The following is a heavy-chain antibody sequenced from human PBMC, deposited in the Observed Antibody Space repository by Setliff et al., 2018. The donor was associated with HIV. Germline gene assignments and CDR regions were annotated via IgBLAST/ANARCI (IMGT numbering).Heavy chain of an antibody. Sequence: ASVKVSCKASGYSFTTSGVSWVRQAPGQGLEWMGWINIRNGNTRYSQKFQGRVTVARDTSASTAYVELSSLRSEDTAVYYCARDQNYGSGSYYTNNAFDIWGQGTMVTVSS. CDR1: GYSFTTSG. D-gene: IGHD3-10*01. CDR2: INIRNGNT. CDR3: ARDQNYGSGSYYTNNAFDI. J-gene: IGHJ3*02. V-gene: IGHV1-3*04.